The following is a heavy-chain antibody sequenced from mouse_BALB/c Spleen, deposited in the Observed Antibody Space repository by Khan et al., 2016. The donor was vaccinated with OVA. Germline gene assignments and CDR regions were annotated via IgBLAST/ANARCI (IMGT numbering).Heavy chain of an antibody. CDR2: INTHSGVP. V-gene: IGHV9-4*02. CDR3: ARGGAAYYRNDGGAMEY. Sequence: QVQLKQSGPELKKPGETVRISCKASGYTFTTAGMQWVQKMPGKGLKWIGWINTHSGVPKYAEDFKGRFAFSLDTSASTAYLQITNLKNEDTATYYCARGGAAYYRNDGGAMEYWGQGTSVTVSS. D-gene: IGHD2-14*01. CDR1: GYTFTTAG. J-gene: IGHJ4*01.